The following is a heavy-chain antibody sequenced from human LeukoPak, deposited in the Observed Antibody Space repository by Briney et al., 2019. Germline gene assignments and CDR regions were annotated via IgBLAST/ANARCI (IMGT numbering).Heavy chain of an antibody. J-gene: IGHJ5*02. D-gene: IGHD1-26*01. CDR2: ISSSGSTI. CDR1: GFTFSDYY. Sequence: GGSLRLSCAASGFTFSDYYMSWIRQAPGKGLEWVSYISSSGSTIYHADSVKGRFTISRDNAKNSLYLQMDSLRAEDTAVYYCARAGSGRSPDWFDPWGQGTLVTVSS. CDR3: ARAGSGRSPDWFDP. V-gene: IGHV3-11*04.